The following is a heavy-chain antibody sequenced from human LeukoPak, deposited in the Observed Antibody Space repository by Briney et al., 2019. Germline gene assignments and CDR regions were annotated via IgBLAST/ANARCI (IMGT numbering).Heavy chain of an antibody. V-gene: IGHV3-49*04. D-gene: IGHD3-9*01. J-gene: IGHJ4*02. CDR3: TRALGRRYDILEY. CDR2: IRSKVFGGTT. Sequence: PGGSLRLSCTASGFTFSDYAMSWVRQAPGKGLEWVGLIRSKVFGGTTEYAASVKGRFTISRDESKSIAYLQVNSLKTEDSAVYYCTRALGRRYDILEYWGQGTLVTVSS. CDR1: GFTFSDYA.